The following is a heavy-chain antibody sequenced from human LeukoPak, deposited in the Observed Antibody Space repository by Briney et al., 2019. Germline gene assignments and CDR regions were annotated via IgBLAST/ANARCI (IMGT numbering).Heavy chain of an antibody. CDR1: GGSISSSSYY. CDR2: IYYSGST. CDR3: ARHQGIDFWSDPFDY. Sequence: SETLSLTCTVSGGSISSSSYYCGWIRQPPGEGLEWIGSIYYSGSTYYNPSLKSRVTISVDTSKNQFSLKLSSVTAADSAVYYCARHQGIDFWSDPFDYWGQGTLVTVSS. D-gene: IGHD3-3*01. V-gene: IGHV4-39*01. J-gene: IGHJ4*02.